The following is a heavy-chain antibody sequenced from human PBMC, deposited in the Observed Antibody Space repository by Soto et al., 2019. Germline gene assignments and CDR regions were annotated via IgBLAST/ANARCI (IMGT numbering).Heavy chain of an antibody. Sequence: GAPVKVSCKSPRFTFTSSSVQWVRQVRGKRLGWIGWIVVGSGNTNYAQKFQERVTITRDMSTSTAYMELSSLRSEDTAVYYCAAETYGSGSYGYYYYGMDVWGQGTTVTVSS. CDR2: IVVGSGNT. CDR3: AAETYGSGSYGYYYYGMDV. CDR1: RFTFTSSS. J-gene: IGHJ6*02. V-gene: IGHV1-58*01. D-gene: IGHD3-10*01.